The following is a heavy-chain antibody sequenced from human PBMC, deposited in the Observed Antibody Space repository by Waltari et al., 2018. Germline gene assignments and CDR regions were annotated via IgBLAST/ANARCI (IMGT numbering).Heavy chain of an antibody. CDR3: ARAKLVVYATFDY. CDR2: INHSGST. CDR1: GGSISSHY. D-gene: IGHD2-8*02. Sequence: QVQLQESGPGLVKPSETLSLTCTVSGGSISSHYWSWIRQPPGKGLEWIGEINHSGSTNYNPSLKSRVTISVDTSKNQFSLKLSSVTAADTAVYYCARAKLVVYATFDYWGQGTLVTVSS. V-gene: IGHV4-34*01. J-gene: IGHJ4*02.